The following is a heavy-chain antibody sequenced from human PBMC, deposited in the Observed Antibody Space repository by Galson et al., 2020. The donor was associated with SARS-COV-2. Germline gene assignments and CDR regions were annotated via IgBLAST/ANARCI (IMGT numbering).Heavy chain of an antibody. D-gene: IGHD6-13*01. Sequence: SETLSLTCAVSGGSISSGGYSWSWIRQPPGKGLEWIGYSYYSGSTYYNPSLKSRVTISVDTSKNQFSLKLSSVTAADTAVYYCARGQQQLGRGWFDPWGQGTLVTVSS. V-gene: IGHV4-30-4*07. J-gene: IGHJ5*02. CDR2: SYYSGST. CDR1: GGSISSGGYS. CDR3: ARGQQQLGRGWFDP.